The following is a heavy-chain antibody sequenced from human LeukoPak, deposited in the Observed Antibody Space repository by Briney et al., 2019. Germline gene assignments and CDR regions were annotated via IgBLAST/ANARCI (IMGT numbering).Heavy chain of an antibody. CDR1: GFTFDDYA. D-gene: IGHD3-10*01. V-gene: IGHV3-43D*04. J-gene: IGHJ4*02. Sequence: GGSLRLSCAASGFTFDDYAMQWVRQARGKGLEGGSLISWGGGSTYYADAVKGRFTISGDNSKNSLYLHMNSLRAEDTALYYCAKDRSGNSYGHFDYWGQGTLVTVSS. CDR3: AKDRSGNSYGHFDY. CDR2: ISWGGGST.